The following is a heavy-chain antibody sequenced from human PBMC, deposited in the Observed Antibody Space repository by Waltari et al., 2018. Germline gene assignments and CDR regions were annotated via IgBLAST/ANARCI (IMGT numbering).Heavy chain of an antibody. D-gene: IGHD2-8*02. V-gene: IGHV4-30-4*01. CDR1: GASISSSSYY. CDR3: ARAKSYCTGGTCYISPSWFDP. J-gene: IGHJ5*02. Sequence: QVQLQESGPGLVKPSQTLSLTCTVSGASISSSSYYWSWVRQSPGRGLEWIGYIYYGLSTLYNPSLKTLVSISVDPSNNQFSLKLSSVTAADTAIYYCARAKSYCTGGTCYISPSWFDPWGQGTLVTVSS. CDR2: IYYGLST.